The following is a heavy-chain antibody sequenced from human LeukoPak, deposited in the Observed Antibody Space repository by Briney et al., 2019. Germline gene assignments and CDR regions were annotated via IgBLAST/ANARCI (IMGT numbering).Heavy chain of an antibody. J-gene: IGHJ4*02. CDR3: AKGGVYSSNYFDY. D-gene: IGHD6-19*01. CDR2: ISWNSGSI. V-gene: IGHV3-9*01. CDR1: GFTFSSYA. Sequence: GGSLRLSCAASGFTFSSYAMHWVRQAPGKGLEWVSGISWNSGSIGYADSVKGRFTISRDNAKNSLYLQMNSLRAEDTALYYCAKGGVYSSNYFDYWGQGTLVTVSS.